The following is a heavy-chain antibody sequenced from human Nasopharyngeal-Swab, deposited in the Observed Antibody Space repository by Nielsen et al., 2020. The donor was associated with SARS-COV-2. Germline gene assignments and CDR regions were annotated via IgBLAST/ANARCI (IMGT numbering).Heavy chain of an antibody. Sequence: ASVKVSCKGSGYTLTELSMHWGRQAPGKGREWMGGFDPEDGETIYAQKFQGRVTKTEDTSTDTAYMELSSLRSEDTAVYYCATIVVVTAKEAFDIWGQGTMVTVSS. CDR3: ATIVVVTAKEAFDI. V-gene: IGHV1-24*01. D-gene: IGHD2-21*02. CDR1: GYTLTELS. CDR2: FDPEDGET. J-gene: IGHJ3*02.